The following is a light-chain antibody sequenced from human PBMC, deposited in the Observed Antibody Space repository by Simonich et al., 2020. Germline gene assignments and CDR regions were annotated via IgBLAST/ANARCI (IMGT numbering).Light chain of an antibody. CDR3: QQYNNWPYT. Sequence: EIVLTQSPGTLSLSPGERATLSCRAIQSVSSRYLAWYQQKPGQAPRLLIYGASSRATCIPDRFSGSGSGTDFTLTISRLEPEDFAVYYCQQYNNWPYTFGQGTKLEIK. J-gene: IGKJ2*01. CDR2: GAS. V-gene: IGKV3-20*01. CDR1: QSVSSRY.